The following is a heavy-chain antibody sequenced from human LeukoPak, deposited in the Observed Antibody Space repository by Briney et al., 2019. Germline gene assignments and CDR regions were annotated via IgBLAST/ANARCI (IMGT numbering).Heavy chain of an antibody. CDR1: GGTFSSYA. CDR2: IIPIFGTA. V-gene: IGHV1-69*13. J-gene: IGHJ4*02. D-gene: IGHD2-2*01. CDR3: ARDCSSTSCPPGY. Sequence: VASVKVSCKASGGTFSSYAISWVRQAPGQGLEWMGGIIPIFGTANYAQKFQGRVTITADESTSTAYMELSSLRSEDTAVYYCARDCSSTSCPPGYWGQGTLVTVSS.